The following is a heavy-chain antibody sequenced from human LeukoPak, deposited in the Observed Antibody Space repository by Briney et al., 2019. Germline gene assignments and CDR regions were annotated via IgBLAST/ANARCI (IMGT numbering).Heavy chain of an antibody. D-gene: IGHD6-19*01. CDR1: GFTFSPYA. CDR2: ISYDGSNK. CDR3: VPEEKYSSGWFYFDS. V-gene: IGHV3-30*04. J-gene: IGHJ4*02. Sequence: PGGSLRLSCAASGFTFSPYAMHWVRQAPGKGLEWVAVISYDGSNKYYADSVKGRFTISRDNSKNTLYLQMNSLRAEDTAVYYCVPEEKYSSGWFYFDSWGLGTLVTVSS.